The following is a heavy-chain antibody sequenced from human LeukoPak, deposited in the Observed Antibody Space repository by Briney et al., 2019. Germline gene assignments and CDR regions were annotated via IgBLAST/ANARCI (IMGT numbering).Heavy chain of an antibody. CDR3: ASSRNWFDP. CDR1: GFTFSSYA. CDR2: ISYDGSNK. V-gene: IGHV3-30*04. J-gene: IGHJ5*02. Sequence: GRSLRLSCAASGFTFSSYAMHWVRQAPGKGLEWVAVISYDGSNKYYADSVKGRFTISRDNSKNTLYLQMNSLRAEDTAVYYCASSRNWFDPWGQGTLVTVSS.